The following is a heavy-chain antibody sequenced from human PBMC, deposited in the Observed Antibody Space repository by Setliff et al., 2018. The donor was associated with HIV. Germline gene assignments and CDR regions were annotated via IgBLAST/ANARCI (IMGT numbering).Heavy chain of an antibody. CDR3: ARGSDILTGYPYFDY. J-gene: IGHJ4*02. Sequence: ASVKVSCKASGYTFTSYGISWVQQAPGQGLEWVGWISAYNGNTNYAQKLQGRVTMTTDTSTSTAYMELRSLRSDDTAVYYCARGSDILTGYPYFDYWGQGTLVTVSS. D-gene: IGHD3-9*01. V-gene: IGHV1-18*01. CDR1: GYTFTSYG. CDR2: ISAYNGNT.